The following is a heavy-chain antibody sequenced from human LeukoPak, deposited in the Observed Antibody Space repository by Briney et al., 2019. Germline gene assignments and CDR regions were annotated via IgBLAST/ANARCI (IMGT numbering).Heavy chain of an antibody. V-gene: IGHV3-15*01. J-gene: IGHJ4*02. CDR2: IKSKTDGGTT. D-gene: IGHD3-22*01. Sequence: GGSLRLSCAASGFTFSSYAMSWVRQAPGKGLEWVGRIKSKTDGGTTDYAAPVKGRFTISRDDSKNTLYLQMNSLKTEDTAVYYCTTDTLYYYDSSGYYYVDYWGQGTLVTVSS. CDR1: GFTFSSYA. CDR3: TTDTLYYYDSSGYYYVDY.